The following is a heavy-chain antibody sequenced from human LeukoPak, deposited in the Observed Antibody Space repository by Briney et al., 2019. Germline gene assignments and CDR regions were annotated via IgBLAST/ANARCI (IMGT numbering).Heavy chain of an antibody. CDR3: ARVVSRAWFDP. Sequence: SETLSLTCTVSGGSVSSSSYYWSWIRQPPEKGLEWIGYIYYSGSTNYNPSLKTRVTISIDTSKNQFSLKLSSVTAADTAVYYCARVVSRAWFDPWGQGTLVTVSS. J-gene: IGHJ5*02. V-gene: IGHV4-61*01. CDR1: GGSVSSSSYY. D-gene: IGHD3-10*01. CDR2: IYYSGST.